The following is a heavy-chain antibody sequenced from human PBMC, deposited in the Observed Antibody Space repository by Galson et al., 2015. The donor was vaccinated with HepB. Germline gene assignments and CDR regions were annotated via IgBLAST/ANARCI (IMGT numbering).Heavy chain of an antibody. Sequence: SETLSLTCVVYDASIITNWGGWVRQPAGKGLEWVGECYHSGKTNYNPSLGNRATLSIDKAKTTFSLSLDSVSAADTAFHYCARHIGLPGTRGFDSWGQGRLVTVSS. V-gene: IGHV4/OR15-8*02. CDR1: DASIITNW. CDR2: CYHSGKT. CDR3: ARHIGLPGTRGFDS. D-gene: IGHD1-7*01. J-gene: IGHJ4*02.